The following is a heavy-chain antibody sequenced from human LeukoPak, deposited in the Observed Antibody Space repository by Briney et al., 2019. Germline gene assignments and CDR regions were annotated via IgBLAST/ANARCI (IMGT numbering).Heavy chain of an antibody. CDR3: ARLSPPIASFCSGGTCYSGGFDP. Sequence: ASVKVSCKTSGYTFTSYGITWVRRAPGQGLERMGWITTYNGNTYYAQKLQGRVTMTADTSTSTAYMELRSLRSDDTAVYYCARLSPPIASFCSGGTCYSGGFDPWGQGTLVTVSS. CDR2: ITTYNGNT. CDR1: GYTFTSYG. V-gene: IGHV1-18*01. D-gene: IGHD2-15*01. J-gene: IGHJ5*02.